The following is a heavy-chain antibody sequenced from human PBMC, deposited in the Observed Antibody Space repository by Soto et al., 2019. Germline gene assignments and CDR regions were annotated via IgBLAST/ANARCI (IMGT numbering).Heavy chain of an antibody. J-gene: IGHJ4*02. D-gene: IGHD1-7*01. V-gene: IGHV4-4*02. CDR1: GGSFTSNNW. CDR2: IYRTGST. Sequence: PSETLSLTCAVSGGSFTSNNWWTWVRQPPGQGLEWIGEIYRTGSTNYKPSLKGRVTISLDKSENQFSLKVTSLTAADTAVYYCASRDPGTSVDYWGQGTLVTVSS. CDR3: ASRDPGTSVDY.